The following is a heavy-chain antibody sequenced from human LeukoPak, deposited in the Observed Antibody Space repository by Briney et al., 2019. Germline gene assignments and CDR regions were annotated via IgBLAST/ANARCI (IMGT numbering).Heavy chain of an antibody. Sequence: PSETLSLTCTVSGGSISSSNYYWGWIRQPPGKGLEWIGSIYYSGSTYYTPSLKSRVTISVDTSKNQFSLKLTSVTAAVTAVYYCVSHQIISLTFDYWGQGTLFTVSS. CDR3: VSHQIISLTFDY. J-gene: IGHJ4*02. CDR2: IYYSGST. V-gene: IGHV4-39*01. D-gene: IGHD2-2*01. CDR1: GGSISSSNYY.